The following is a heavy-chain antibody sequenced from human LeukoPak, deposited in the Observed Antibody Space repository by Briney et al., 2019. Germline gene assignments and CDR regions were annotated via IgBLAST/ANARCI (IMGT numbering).Heavy chain of an antibody. CDR3: ARAYRHYYDSTDYSFDY. D-gene: IGHD3-22*01. V-gene: IGHV4-59*01. CDR1: SGSISSYY. CDR2: IYYSGST. Sequence: ETLSLTCTVSSGSISSYYWSWIRQPPGKGLEWIGYIYYSGSTNYNPSLKSRVTISVDTSKNQFSLKLSSVTAADTAVYYCARAYRHYYDSTDYSFDYWGQGTLVTVSS. J-gene: IGHJ4*02.